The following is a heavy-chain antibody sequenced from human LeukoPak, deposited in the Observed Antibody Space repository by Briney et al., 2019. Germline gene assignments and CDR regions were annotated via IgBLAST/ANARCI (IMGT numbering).Heavy chain of an antibody. Sequence: PSETLSLTCTVSGGSINSSSHYWGWIRQPPGKGLEWIGSIFYSGSTYYNPSLKSRVTIFVDTSKNQFSLKLRSVTAADTAMYYCARLRRRVRTYYYWGQGTLVTVSS. CDR3: ARLRRRVRTYYY. CDR1: GGSINSSSHY. D-gene: IGHD3-10*01. J-gene: IGHJ4*02. CDR2: IFYSGST. V-gene: IGHV4-39*01.